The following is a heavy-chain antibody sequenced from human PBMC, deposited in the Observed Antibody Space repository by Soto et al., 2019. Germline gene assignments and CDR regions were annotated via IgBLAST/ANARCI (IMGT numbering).Heavy chain of an antibody. D-gene: IGHD2-15*01. CDR2: IFSGGNT. V-gene: IGHV3-53*01. CDR3: ARGGDYCRGGRCYPHELDP. CDR1: GFIVTSDY. J-gene: IGHJ5*02. Sequence: EVQLVESGGGLIQPGKSLRLSCEASGFIVTSDYMSWVRQAPGKGLEWVSVIFSGGNTYYADSVKGRFTISRDYSKNTLFLQMNSLRAADTAVYYCARGGDYCRGGRCYPHELDPWGQGTLVTVSS.